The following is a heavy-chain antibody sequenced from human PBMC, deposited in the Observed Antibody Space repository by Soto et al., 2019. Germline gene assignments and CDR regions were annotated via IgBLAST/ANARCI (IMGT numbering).Heavy chain of an antibody. Sequence: GGSLRLSCAASGFTFSSYGMHWVRQAPGKGLEWVAVISYDGSNKYYADSVKGRFTISRDNSKNTLYLQMNSLRAEDTAVYYCAKAPPYSSSWYYFDYWGQGTLVTVSS. CDR2: ISYDGSNK. CDR3: AKAPPYSSSWYYFDY. J-gene: IGHJ4*02. V-gene: IGHV3-30*18. D-gene: IGHD6-13*01. CDR1: GFTFSSYG.